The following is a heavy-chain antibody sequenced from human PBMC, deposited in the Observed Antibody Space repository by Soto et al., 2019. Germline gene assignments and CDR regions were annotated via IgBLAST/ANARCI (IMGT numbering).Heavy chain of an antibody. CDR2: ISPNNDAT. CDR3: ARHNNSLDY. V-gene: IGHV1-2*02. J-gene: IGHJ4*02. D-gene: IGHD1-20*01. CDR1: GYTFTGYY. Sequence: ASVKVSCKASGYTFTGYYIPWVRQAPGQGLEWMGWISPNNDATNHTQKFQGRVTMTRDTPINTAYMELSRLRSDDTAVYYCARHNNSLDYWGQGTLVTVSS.